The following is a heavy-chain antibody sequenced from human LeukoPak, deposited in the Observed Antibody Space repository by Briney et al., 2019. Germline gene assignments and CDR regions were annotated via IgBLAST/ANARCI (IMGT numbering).Heavy chain of an antibody. CDR1: GGSISSGSYY. D-gene: IGHD5-12*01. CDR2: TYTSGST. J-gene: IGHJ6*03. Sequence: SETLSLTCTVSGGSISSGSYYWSWFRQPAEKGLEWIGRTYTSGSTYYNPSLKSRVTISADTSKNQFSLNVSSVTAADTAVYYCARATSSYFYYMDVWGKGTTVTISS. V-gene: IGHV4-61*02. CDR3: ARATSSYFYYMDV.